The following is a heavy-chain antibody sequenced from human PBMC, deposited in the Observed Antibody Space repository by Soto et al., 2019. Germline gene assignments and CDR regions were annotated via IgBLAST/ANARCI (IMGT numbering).Heavy chain of an antibody. CDR1: GFTFSSYG. V-gene: IGHV3-30*18. D-gene: IGHD5-12*01. CDR3: AKGFSGYDSVLDY. J-gene: IGHJ4*02. CDR2: ISYDGSNK. Sequence: QVPLVESGGGVVQPGRSLRLSCAPSGFTFSSYGMHWVRQAPGKGLEWVSFISYDGSNKYYADSVKGRFTISRDNSKNTLYLQMNSLRTEDTAVYYCAKGFSGYDSVLDYWGQGTLVTVSS.